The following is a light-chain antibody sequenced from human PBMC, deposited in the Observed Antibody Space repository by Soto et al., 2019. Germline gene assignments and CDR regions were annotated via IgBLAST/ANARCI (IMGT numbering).Light chain of an antibody. V-gene: IGKV1-39*01. CDR3: HQSYITPPA. J-gene: IGKJ4*01. CDR2: TTY. Sequence: DVLMTQSPSSLSASVGDRVTLTCRASQNIDIYLNWYQQKLGRPPTLLIYTTYRLQSGVPTRFSGSGSGTDFTLTISNLQPEDFATYSCHQSYITPPAFGGGTKVGIK. CDR1: QNIDIY.